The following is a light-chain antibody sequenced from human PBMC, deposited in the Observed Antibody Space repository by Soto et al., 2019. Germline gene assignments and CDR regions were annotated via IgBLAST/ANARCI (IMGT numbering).Light chain of an antibody. J-gene: IGKJ4*01. CDR2: DAY. CDR3: QQRSDSPPLT. V-gene: IGKV3-11*01. Sequence: EVVLTQSPANLSLSPGDRATLSCRASQSVFGYLAWYQHKPGQAPRLLIYDAYKRSTGVPARFSGSGSETDFTLIISSLEPEDFAVYYCQQRSDSPPLTFGGGTKVEIK. CDR1: QSVFGY.